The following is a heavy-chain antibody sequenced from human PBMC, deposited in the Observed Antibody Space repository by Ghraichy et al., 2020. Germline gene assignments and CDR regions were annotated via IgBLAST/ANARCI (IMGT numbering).Heavy chain of an antibody. CDR2: ISGSADTT. CDR3: AWHSRWSDFDC. CDR1: GFTFNNYA. J-gene: IGHJ4*02. V-gene: IGHV3-23*01. Sequence: ETLSLTCAASGFTFNNYAMSWVRQAPGKGLEWVSAISGSADTTYYANSVRGRFTISRDNSKNSVYLQMNSLRAADTAVYYCAWHSRWSDFDCWGQGTLVTVSS. D-gene: IGHD4-23*01.